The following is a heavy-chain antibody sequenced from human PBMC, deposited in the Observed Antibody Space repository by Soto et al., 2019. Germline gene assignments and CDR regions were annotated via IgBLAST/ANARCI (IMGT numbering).Heavy chain of an antibody. Sequence: LGGSLRLSCAASGFTFSSYSMNWVRQAPGKGLEWVSSISSSSSYIYYADSVKGRFTISRDNAKNSLYLQMNSLRAEDTAVYYCARYFPYNWNYGADYWGQGTLVTVSS. V-gene: IGHV3-21*01. CDR1: GFTFSSYS. J-gene: IGHJ4*02. CDR3: ARYFPYNWNYGADY. D-gene: IGHD1-7*01. CDR2: ISSSSSYI.